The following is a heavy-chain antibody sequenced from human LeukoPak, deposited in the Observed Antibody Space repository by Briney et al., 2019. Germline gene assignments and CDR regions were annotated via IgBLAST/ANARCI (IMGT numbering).Heavy chain of an antibody. V-gene: IGHV3-9*03. Sequence: GGSLRLSCAASGFTFDNYAMHWVRQAPGKGLEWVAGISWSSGSIVYADSVKGRFTISRDNAKNSLYLQMSSLSVEDLAVYYCVKAPSQHFWSGYTYWYFDLWGRGTLVTVAS. CDR3: VKAPSQHFWSGYTYWYFDL. D-gene: IGHD3-3*02. CDR2: ISWSSGSI. J-gene: IGHJ2*01. CDR1: GFTFDNYA.